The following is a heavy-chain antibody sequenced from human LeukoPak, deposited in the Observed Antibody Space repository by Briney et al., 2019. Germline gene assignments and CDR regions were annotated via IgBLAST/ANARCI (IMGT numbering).Heavy chain of an antibody. CDR2: IYYSGCT. J-gene: IGHJ6*03. V-gene: IGHV4-59*12. CDR3: AREAAGDSSSWYVRYYYYYYMDV. Sequence: SETLSLTCTVSGGSISSYYWSWIRQPPGKGLEWIGYIYYSGCTNYNPSLKSRVTISVDTSKNQFSLKLSSVTAADTAVYYCAREAAGDSSSWYVRYYYYYYMDVWGKGTTVTVSS. CDR1: GGSISSYY. D-gene: IGHD6-13*01.